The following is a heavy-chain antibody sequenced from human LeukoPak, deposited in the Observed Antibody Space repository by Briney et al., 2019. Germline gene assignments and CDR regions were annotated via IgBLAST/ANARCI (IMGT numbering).Heavy chain of an antibody. V-gene: IGHV4-61*10. CDR1: GGSISSGSYY. D-gene: IGHD3-10*01. Sequence: SETLSLTCTVSGGSISSGSYYWSWIRQPAGKGLEWIGYIYYSGSTNYNPSLKSRVTISADTSKNQFSLKLSSVTAADTAVYYCARGSGFDAFDIWGQGTMVTVSS. CDR2: IYYSGST. CDR3: ARGSGFDAFDI. J-gene: IGHJ3*02.